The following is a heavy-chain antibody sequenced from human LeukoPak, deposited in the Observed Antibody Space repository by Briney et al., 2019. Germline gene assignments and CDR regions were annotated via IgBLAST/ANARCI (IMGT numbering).Heavy chain of an antibody. CDR2: IYYIGST. CDR3: ARLSYYGSGSAY. Sequence: SETLSLTCTVSGGSISSYYWSWIRQVPGKGLEWIAYIYYIGSTDYNPSLKSRVTISVDTSKNQFSLNVSSVTAADTAVYYCARLSYYGSGSAYWGQGTLVTVSS. J-gene: IGHJ4*02. D-gene: IGHD3-10*01. V-gene: IGHV4-59*08. CDR1: GGSISSYY.